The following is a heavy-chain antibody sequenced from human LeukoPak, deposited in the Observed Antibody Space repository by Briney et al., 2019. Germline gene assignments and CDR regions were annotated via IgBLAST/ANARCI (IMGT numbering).Heavy chain of an antibody. Sequence: PGGSLRLSCAASGFTFSSYSMNWVRQAPGKGLEWVSYISSSSSTIYYADSVKGRFTISRDNAKNSLYLQMNSLRDEDTAVYYCARDDAGYCSSTSCYGDYYYYGMDVWGQGTTVTVSS. CDR1: GFTFSSYS. CDR3: ARDDAGYCSSTSCYGDYYYYGMDV. CDR2: ISSSSSTI. J-gene: IGHJ6*02. V-gene: IGHV3-48*02. D-gene: IGHD2-2*03.